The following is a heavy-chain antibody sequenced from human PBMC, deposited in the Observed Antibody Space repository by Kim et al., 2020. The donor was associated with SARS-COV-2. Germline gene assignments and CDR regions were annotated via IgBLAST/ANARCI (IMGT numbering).Heavy chain of an antibody. CDR3: AREIIWSPDY. Sequence: GGSLRLSCAASGFTFSSYGMHWVRQAPGKGLEWVAVISYDGSNKYYADSVKGRFTISRDNSKNTLYLQMNSLRAEDTAVYYCAREIIWSPDYWGQGTLVTVSS. CDR1: GFTFSSYG. D-gene: IGHD2-8*02. V-gene: IGHV3-33*05. J-gene: IGHJ4*02. CDR2: ISYDGSNK.